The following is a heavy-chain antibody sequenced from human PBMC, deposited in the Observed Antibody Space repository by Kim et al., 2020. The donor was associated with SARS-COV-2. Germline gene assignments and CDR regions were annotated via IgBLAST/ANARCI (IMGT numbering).Heavy chain of an antibody. V-gene: IGHV3-9*01. J-gene: IGHJ6*02. Sequence: GGSLRLSCAASGFTFGDYAMHWVRQAPGKGLEWVSGISWNSGSIGYADSVKGRFTISRDNAKNSLYLQMNSLRAEDTALYYCAKDLGVRRSSYYYYYGMDVWGQGTTVTVSS. CDR3: AKDLGVRRSSYYYYYGMDV. D-gene: IGHD3-16*01. CDR2: ISWNSGSI. CDR1: GFTFGDYA.